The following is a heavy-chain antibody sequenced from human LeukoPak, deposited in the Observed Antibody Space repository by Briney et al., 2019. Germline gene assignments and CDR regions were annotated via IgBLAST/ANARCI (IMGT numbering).Heavy chain of an antibody. V-gene: IGHV4-4*07. CDR2: IYTSGSP. D-gene: IGHD3-22*01. J-gene: IGHJ4*02. CDR3: ARYRDRSGYHFDY. CDR1: GGSISRYY. Sequence: PSETLSLTCTVSGGSISRYYWSWIRQPAGKGLEWIGRIYTSGSPNYNPSLKSRVTMSVDTSKNQFSLKLTSVTAADTAVYYCARYRDRSGYHFDYWGQGTLVTVSS.